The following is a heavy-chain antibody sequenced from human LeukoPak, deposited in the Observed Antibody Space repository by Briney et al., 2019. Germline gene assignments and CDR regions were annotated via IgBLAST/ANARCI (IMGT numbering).Heavy chain of an antibody. J-gene: IGHJ4*02. CDR3: ARGPYPYTRYRGFDY. CDR1: GGSFSGYY. Sequence: PSETLSLTCAVYGGSFSGYYWSWIRQPPGKGLEWIGEINHSGSTNYNPSLKSRVTISVDTSKNQFSLKRSSVTAADTAVYYCARGPYPYTRYRGFDYWGQGTLVTVSS. D-gene: IGHD3-10*01. CDR2: INHSGST. V-gene: IGHV4-34*01.